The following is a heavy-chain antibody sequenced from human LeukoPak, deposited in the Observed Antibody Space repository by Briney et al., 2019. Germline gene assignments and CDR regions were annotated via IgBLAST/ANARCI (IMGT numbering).Heavy chain of an antibody. D-gene: IGHD3-10*01. CDR3: ATLCGSGSYYNRD. V-gene: IGHV4-34*01. Sequence: SETLSLTCAVYGGSFSGYYWSWIRQPPGKGLEWIGEINHSGSTNYNPSLKSRVTISVDTSKNQFSLKLSSVTAADTAVYYCATLCGSGSYYNRDWGQGTLVTVSS. CDR1: GGSFSGYY. CDR2: INHSGST. J-gene: IGHJ4*02.